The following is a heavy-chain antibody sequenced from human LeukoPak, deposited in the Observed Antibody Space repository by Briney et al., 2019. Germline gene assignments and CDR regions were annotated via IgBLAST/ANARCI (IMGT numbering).Heavy chain of an antibody. CDR3: ARVGGGYYFDY. CDR1: GFTFSDYY. Sequence: GGSLRLSCAASGFTFSDYYMSWIRQAPGKGLEWVSYISSSSSYTNYADSVKGRFTTHRDNAKNSLYLQMNSLRAEDTAVYYCARVGGGYYFDYWGQGTLVTVSS. D-gene: IGHD3-16*01. V-gene: IGHV3-11*06. J-gene: IGHJ4*02. CDR2: ISSSSSYT.